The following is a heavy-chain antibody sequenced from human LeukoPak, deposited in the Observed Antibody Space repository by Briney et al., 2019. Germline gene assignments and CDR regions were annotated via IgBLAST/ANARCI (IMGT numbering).Heavy chain of an antibody. CDR1: GYTFTTYA. J-gene: IGHJ6*02. V-gene: IGHV1-3*01. CDR3: ARNVPPYSSGWYSWFRGDRYYYGMDV. D-gene: IGHD6-19*01. CDR2: INAGNGNT. Sequence: ASVKVSCKASGYTFTTYAIHWVRQAPGQRLEWMGWINAGNGNTKYSQKFQGRVTITRDTSASTAYMELSSLRSEDTAVYYCARNVPPYSSGWYSWFRGDRYYYGMDVWGQGTTVTVSS.